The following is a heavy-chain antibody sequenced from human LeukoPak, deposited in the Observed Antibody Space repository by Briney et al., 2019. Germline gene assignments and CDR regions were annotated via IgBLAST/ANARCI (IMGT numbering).Heavy chain of an antibody. CDR2: IYYSGST. J-gene: IGHJ4*02. D-gene: IGHD3-22*01. CDR3: ARRRGGSSGYYYDH. Sequence: SETLSLTCTVSGGSLSSSSYYWGWIRQPPGKGLEWIGSIYYSGSTYYNPSLKSRVTISVDASKNQFSLKLSSVTAADTAVYYCARRRGGSSGYYYDHWGQGTLVTVSS. V-gene: IGHV4-39*01. CDR1: GGSLSSSSYY.